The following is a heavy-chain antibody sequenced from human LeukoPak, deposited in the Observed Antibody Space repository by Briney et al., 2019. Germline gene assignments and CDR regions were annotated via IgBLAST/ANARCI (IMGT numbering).Heavy chain of an antibody. CDR2: INTINGNP. D-gene: IGHD4-11*01. CDR3: VREYSTMAFDY. V-gene: IGHV7-4-1*02. CDR1: GYTFTTYA. J-gene: IGHJ4*02. Sequence: GASVKVFCKASGYTFTTYAIHWVRQAPGQRLEWMGWINTINGNPTYAQGFTGRFAFSLDTSVRTAYLQVNSLKGEDTAVYYCVREYSTMAFDYWGQGTLVTVSS.